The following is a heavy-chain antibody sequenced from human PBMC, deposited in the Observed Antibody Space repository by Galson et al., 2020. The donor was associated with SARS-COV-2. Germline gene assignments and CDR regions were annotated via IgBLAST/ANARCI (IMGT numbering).Heavy chain of an antibody. J-gene: IGHJ5*02. CDR2: ISSSSSYI. CDR1: GFTFSSYS. D-gene: IGHD3-3*01. CDR3: AREGYGMTIFGVVTEAGWFDP. Sequence: NSGGSLRLSCAASGFTFSSYSMNWVRQAPGKGLEWVSSISSSSSYIYYADSVKGRFTISRDNAKNSLYLQMNSLRAEDTAVYYCAREGYGMTIFGVVTEAGWFDPWGQGTLVTVSS. V-gene: IGHV3-21*01.